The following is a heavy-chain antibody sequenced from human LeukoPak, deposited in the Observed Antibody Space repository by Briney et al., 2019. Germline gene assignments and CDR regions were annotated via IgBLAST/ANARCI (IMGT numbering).Heavy chain of an antibody. CDR1: GYTFTDYH. V-gene: IGHV1-2*02. D-gene: IGHD3-16*01. CDR3: VRHAGGFDP. Sequence: ASVKVSCKAFGYTFTDYHIHWVRQAPGQGLEWMGSMNPNSGGTKYAQKFQDRVTMTRDTSINTAYMDLRSLRSDDTALYYCVRHAGGFDPWGQGTLVTVSS. CDR2: MNPNSGGT. J-gene: IGHJ5*02.